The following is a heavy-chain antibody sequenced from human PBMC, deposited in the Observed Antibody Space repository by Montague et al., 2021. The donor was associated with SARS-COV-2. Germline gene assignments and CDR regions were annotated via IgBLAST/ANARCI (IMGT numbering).Heavy chain of an antibody. CDR1: GFSLSTSGMC. Sequence: PALVKPTQTLTLTCTFSGFSLSTSGMCVSWIRQPPGKALEWLALIDWXDEKYYSTSLKTRLTISKDTSKNQVVLTMTNMDPVDTATYYCARSFSIFGVVIIPAYFDYWGQGTLVTVSS. CDR3: ARSFSIFGVVIIPAYFDY. D-gene: IGHD3-3*01. CDR2: IDWXDEK. J-gene: IGHJ4*02. V-gene: IGHV2-70*01.